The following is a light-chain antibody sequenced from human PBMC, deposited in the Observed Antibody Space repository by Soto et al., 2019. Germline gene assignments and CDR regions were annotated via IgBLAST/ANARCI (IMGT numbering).Light chain of an antibody. V-gene: IGKV1-12*02. CDR3: QQANGDPWT. Sequence: DIQMTQSPSSVSASVGDRVTISCRASHDVRSWLAWYQQKPGKAPNLLIYGASTLQSGVPLRFSGSGSGTDFTLTISSLQPEDFATYYCQQANGDPWTFGQGTKVEIK. J-gene: IGKJ1*01. CDR2: GAS. CDR1: HDVRSW.